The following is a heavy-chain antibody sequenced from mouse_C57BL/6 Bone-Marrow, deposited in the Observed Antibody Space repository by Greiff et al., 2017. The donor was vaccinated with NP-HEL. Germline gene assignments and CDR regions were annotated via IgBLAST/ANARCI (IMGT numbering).Heavy chain of an antibody. V-gene: IGHV5-6*01. J-gene: IGHJ2*01. CDR1: GFTFSSYG. CDR2: ISSGGSYT. D-gene: IGHD1-1*01. CDR3: ARRGNYYGSSYNFDY. Sequence: EVQGVESGGDLVKPGGSLKLSCAASGFTFSSYGMSWVRQTPDKRLEWVATISSGGSYTYYPDSVKGRFTISRDNAKNTLYLQMSRLKSEDTAMYYCARRGNYYGSSYNFDYWGQGTTLTVSS.